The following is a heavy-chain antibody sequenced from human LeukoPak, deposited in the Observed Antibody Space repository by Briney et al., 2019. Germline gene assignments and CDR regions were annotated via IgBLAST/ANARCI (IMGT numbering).Heavy chain of an antibody. CDR3: TDAVAG. CDR2: IYTDGST. J-gene: IGHJ4*02. D-gene: IGHD4-23*01. CDR1: GFSVGNNY. V-gene: IGHV3-53*05. Sequence: GGSLSLSCAASGFSVGNNYVTWVRQPPGKGLEWVPVIYTDGSTYYADSVKGRFIISRDSYKNTLYPQMNSLRAEDTAVYYCTDAVAGWGQGTLVTVSS.